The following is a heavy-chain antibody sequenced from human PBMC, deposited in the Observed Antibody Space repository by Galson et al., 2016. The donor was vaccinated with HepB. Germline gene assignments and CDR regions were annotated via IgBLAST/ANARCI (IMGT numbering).Heavy chain of an antibody. Sequence: SETLSLTCAVSGGSISSGNWWSWVRQPPDEGLEWIGEVHHIGSNNYNPFFTNRVTISLDTSKNQFSLILTSVTAADTAVYYCARRWSLVRVVTSWVDPWGQGTLVTVSS. D-gene: IGHD2-21*02. CDR3: ARRWSLVRVVTSWVDP. CDR1: GGSISSGNW. J-gene: IGHJ5*02. V-gene: IGHV4-4*02. CDR2: VHHIGSN.